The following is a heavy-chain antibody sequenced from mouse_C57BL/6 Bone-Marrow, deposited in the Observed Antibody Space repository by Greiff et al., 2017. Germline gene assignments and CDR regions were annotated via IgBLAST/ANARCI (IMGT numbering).Heavy chain of an antibody. D-gene: IGHD2-4*01. V-gene: IGHV1-64*01. CDR3: ARSYDYNDYTRDY. J-gene: IGHJ4*01. CDR2: MHPNGGSP. CDR1: GYTFTNYW. Sequence: QVQLQQPGAELVKPGASVKLSCKASGYTFTNYWMHWVKQRPGQGLEWIGMMHPNGGSPDYNEKFKSEATLSVDKSSRTAYMEHSSLTSEDSAVYDCARSYDYNDYTRDYWGQGTSVTVSS.